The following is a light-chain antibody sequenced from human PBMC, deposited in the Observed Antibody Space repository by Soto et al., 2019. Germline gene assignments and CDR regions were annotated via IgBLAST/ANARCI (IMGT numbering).Light chain of an antibody. Sequence: DIQMTQSPYTLSASVGDRVTLTCRASQSISSWLAWYQQKPGKAPKLLIYKASSLESGVPSRFSGSGSGTEFTLTISSLQPDDFATYYCQQYNSYPITFGQGTRLEIK. CDR2: KAS. V-gene: IGKV1-5*03. J-gene: IGKJ5*01. CDR1: QSISSW. CDR3: QQYNSYPIT.